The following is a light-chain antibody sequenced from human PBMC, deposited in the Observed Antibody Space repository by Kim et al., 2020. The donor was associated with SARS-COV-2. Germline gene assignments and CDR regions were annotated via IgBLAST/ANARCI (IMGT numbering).Light chain of an antibody. CDR3: GTWDSSLSAVV. V-gene: IGLV1-51*01. J-gene: IGLJ2*01. CDR2: DNN. Sequence: GQKVTISCSGSSSNIGNNYVSWYQQLPGTAPKLLIYDNNKRPSVIPDRFSGSKSGTSATLGITGLQTWDEADYYCGTWDSSLSAVVFGGGTQLTVL. CDR1: SSNIGNNY.